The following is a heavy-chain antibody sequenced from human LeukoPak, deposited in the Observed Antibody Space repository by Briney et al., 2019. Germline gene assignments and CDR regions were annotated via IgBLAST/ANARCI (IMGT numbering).Heavy chain of an antibody. CDR3: AKDGGYGDYDFDY. CDR1: GFTFSSYG. V-gene: IGHV3-30*18. J-gene: IGHJ4*02. Sequence: PGGSLRLSCAASGFTFSSYGMHWVRQAPGKGLEWVAVISYDGSNKYYADSVKGRFTISRDNSKNTLYLQMNSLRAEDTAVYYCAKDGGYGDYDFDYWGQGTLVTVSS. CDR2: ISYDGSNK. D-gene: IGHD4-17*01.